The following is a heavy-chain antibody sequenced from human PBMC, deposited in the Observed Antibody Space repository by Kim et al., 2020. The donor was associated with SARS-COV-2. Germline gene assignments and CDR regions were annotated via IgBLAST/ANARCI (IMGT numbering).Heavy chain of an antibody. V-gene: IGHV3-30*07. CDR3: ARGRSYYAILTGSHLFDY. J-gene: IGHJ4*02. D-gene: IGHD3-9*01. Sequence: KGRFTISRDNSKNTMYLQMTSLRAEDTAVYYCARGRSYYAILTGSHLFDYWGQGTLVTVSS.